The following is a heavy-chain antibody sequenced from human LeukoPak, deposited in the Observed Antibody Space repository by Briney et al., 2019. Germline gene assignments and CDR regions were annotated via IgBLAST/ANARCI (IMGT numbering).Heavy chain of an antibody. D-gene: IGHD2-21*02. CDR1: GFTFSSYS. Sequence: GGSLRLSCAASGFTFSSYSMNWVRQAPGKGLEWVSYISSSSSTIYYADSVKGRFTISRDNAKNSLYLQMNSLRAEDTAVYYCARDGVVTATPYYFDYWGQGTLVTVSS. CDR3: ARDGVVTATPYYFDY. V-gene: IGHV3-48*04. J-gene: IGHJ4*02. CDR2: ISSSSSTI.